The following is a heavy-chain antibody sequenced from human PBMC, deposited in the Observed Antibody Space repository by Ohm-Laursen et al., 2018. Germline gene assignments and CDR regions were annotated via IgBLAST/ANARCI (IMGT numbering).Heavy chain of an antibody. Sequence: TQTLTLTRTFSGFSLSTSGMCVTWIRQPPGKALEWLARLDWDDDKYYRTSLKTRLTISKDTSKNQVVLTMTNMDPVDTGTYYCARVRDGYSYGEIDYWGQGTLVTVSS. CDR2: LDWDDDK. D-gene: IGHD5-18*01. CDR1: GFSLSTSGMC. CDR3: ARVRDGYSYGEIDY. V-gene: IGHV2-70*11. J-gene: IGHJ4*02.